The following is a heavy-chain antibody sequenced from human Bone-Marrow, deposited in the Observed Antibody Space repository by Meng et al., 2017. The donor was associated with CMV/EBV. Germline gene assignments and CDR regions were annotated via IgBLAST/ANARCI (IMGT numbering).Heavy chain of an antibody. J-gene: IGHJ4*02. V-gene: IGHV3-11*01. Sequence: AAGFTFSDYYMSWIRQAPGKGLEWVSYISSSGSTIYYADSVKGRFTISRDNAKNSLYLQMNSLRAEDTAVYYCARVKEYSYGPPYYWGQGTLVTVSS. D-gene: IGHD5-18*01. CDR3: ARVKEYSYGPPYY. CDR2: ISSSGSTI. CDR1: GFTFSDYY.